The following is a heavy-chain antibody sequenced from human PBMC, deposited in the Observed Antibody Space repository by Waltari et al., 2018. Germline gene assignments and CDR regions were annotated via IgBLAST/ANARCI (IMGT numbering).Heavy chain of an antibody. J-gene: IGHJ3*01. Sequence: QVQIQESGPGLVKPSETLSLTCTVSGYSVSSGYYWGWIRQPPGKGLEWIGSIYHSGTTYYNPSLKSRVTISVDTSNNHFSLKLSSVTAADTAVYYCARDSGVQGSISWGQGTMVTVSS. CDR3: ARDSGVQGSIS. CDR2: IYHSGTT. V-gene: IGHV4-38-2*02. CDR1: GYSVSSGYY. D-gene: IGHD3-10*01.